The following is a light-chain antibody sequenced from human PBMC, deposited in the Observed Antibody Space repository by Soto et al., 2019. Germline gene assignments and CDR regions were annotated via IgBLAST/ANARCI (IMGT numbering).Light chain of an antibody. J-gene: IGKJ3*01. CDR1: QSVSSN. V-gene: IGKV1-6*01. Sequence: MTQSPTTLSVSPGERATLSCRASQSVSSNLAWYQQKPGKAPKLLIYAASNLQSGVPARFSGSGSGTDFTLTISSLQPEDFATYYCLQKYFYPFTFGPGTKVDIK. CDR3: LQKYFYPFT. CDR2: AAS.